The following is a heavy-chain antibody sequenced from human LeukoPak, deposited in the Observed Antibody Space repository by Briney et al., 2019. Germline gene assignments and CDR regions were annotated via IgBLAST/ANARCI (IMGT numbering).Heavy chain of an antibody. CDR3: ARDLTYYYDSSGLRHTFDI. V-gene: IGHV4-4*07. CDR1: GASINSHY. Sequence: SETLSLTCTVSGASINSHYWSWIRQPAGKGLEWIGRIYISGNTNYNPSLKSRVTMSIDTSKNQFSLKLSSVTAADTAIYYCARDLTYYYDSSGLRHTFDIWGQGTMVTVSS. D-gene: IGHD3-22*01. J-gene: IGHJ3*02. CDR2: IYISGNT.